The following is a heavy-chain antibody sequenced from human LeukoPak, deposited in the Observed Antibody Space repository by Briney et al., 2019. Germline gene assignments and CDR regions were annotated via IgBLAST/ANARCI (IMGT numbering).Heavy chain of an antibody. Sequence: GGSLRLSCAASGFTFSSYAMSWVRQAPGKGLEWVSAISGSGGSTYYADSVKGRFTISRDNSKNTLYLQMNSLRAEDTAVYYCAKDLPTYDSSSHDAFDIWGQGTMVTVSS. CDR1: GFTFSSYA. D-gene: IGHD3-22*01. CDR2: ISGSGGST. V-gene: IGHV3-23*01. J-gene: IGHJ3*02. CDR3: AKDLPTYDSSSHDAFDI.